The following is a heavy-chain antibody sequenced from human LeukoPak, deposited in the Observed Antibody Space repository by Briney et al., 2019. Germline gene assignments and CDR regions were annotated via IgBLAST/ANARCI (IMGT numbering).Heavy chain of an antibody. CDR2: ISAYNGNT. D-gene: IGHD3-22*01. Sequence: ASVKVSCKASGYTFTSYGISWVRQAPGQGLEWMGWISAYNGNTNYAQKLQGRVTMTTDTSTSTAYMELRSLRSDDTAVYYCARVVYYYGSSGYFLSDGMDVWGQGTTVTVSS. V-gene: IGHV1-18*01. CDR1: GYTFTSYG. J-gene: IGHJ6*02. CDR3: ARVVYYYGSSGYFLSDGMDV.